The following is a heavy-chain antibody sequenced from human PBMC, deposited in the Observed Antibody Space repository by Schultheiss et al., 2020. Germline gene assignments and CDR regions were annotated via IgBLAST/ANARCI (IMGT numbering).Heavy chain of an antibody. V-gene: IGHV4-34*01. D-gene: IGHD6-13*01. CDR1: GGSFSGYY. CDR3: ARGYSSSWYFFDY. Sequence: SETLSLTCAVYGGSFSGYYWSWIRQPPGKGLEWIGEINHSGSTNYNPSLKSRVTISVDTSKNQFSLKLSSVTAGDTAVYYCARGYSSSWYFFDYWGQGTLVTVS. CDR2: INHSGST. J-gene: IGHJ4*02.